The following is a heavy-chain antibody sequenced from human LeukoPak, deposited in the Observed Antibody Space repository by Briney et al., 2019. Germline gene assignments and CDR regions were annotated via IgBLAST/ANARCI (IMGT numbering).Heavy chain of an antibody. CDR3: ARDVSYHYSFDY. CDR2: ISYDGVNK. V-gene: IGHV3-30-3*01. CDR1: GFTFSSHA. Sequence: GRSLRLSCAASGFTFSSHAIHWVRQAPGKGLEWVAFISYDGVNKHYADSVKGRFTLSRDNSKNTLYLQMNSLRAEDTAVYYCARDVSYHYSFDYWGQGTLVTVSS. J-gene: IGHJ4*02. D-gene: IGHD3-16*02.